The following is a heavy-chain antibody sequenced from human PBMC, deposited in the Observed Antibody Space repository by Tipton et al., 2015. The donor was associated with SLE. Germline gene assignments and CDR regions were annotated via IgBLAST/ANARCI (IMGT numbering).Heavy chain of an antibody. J-gene: IGHJ4*02. CDR3: VRSSGYYIAF. CDR2: INHSGNT. V-gene: IGHV4-34*01. Sequence: LRLSCAVYGGSFSGYYWTWIRQPPGKGLEWIGEINHSGNTNYSPSLKSRVIMSVDTSKNHFSLRLDYLTAADTAIYYCVRSSGYYIAFWGQGTLVTVSS. D-gene: IGHD3-3*01. CDR1: GGSFSGYY.